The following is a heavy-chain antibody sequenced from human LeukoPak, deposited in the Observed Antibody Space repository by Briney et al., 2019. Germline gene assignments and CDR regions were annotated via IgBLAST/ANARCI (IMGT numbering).Heavy chain of an antibody. J-gene: IGHJ4*02. CDR1: GFTFSSYG. CDR2: ISYDGSNK. D-gene: IGHD3-10*01. Sequence: PGGSLRLSWAASGFTFSSYGMHWVRQAPGKGLEWVAVISYDGSNKYYADSVKGRFTISRDNSKNTLYLQMNSLRAAATAVYYCAKDRLWFGELSLDYWGQGTLVTVSS. CDR3: AKDRLWFGELSLDY. V-gene: IGHV3-30*18.